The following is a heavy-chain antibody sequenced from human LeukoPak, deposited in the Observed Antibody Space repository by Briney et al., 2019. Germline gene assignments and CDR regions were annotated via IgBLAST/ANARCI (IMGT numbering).Heavy chain of an antibody. J-gene: IGHJ4*02. CDR2: INHSGST. CDR1: GGSFSGYY. Sequence: SETLSLTCAVYGGSFSGYYWTWIRQPPGKGLEWIGEINHSGSTKYNPSLKSRVTISVDTSKNQFSLKLSSVIAADTAMYYCASPGGDEYYYGSGSQPRDYWGQGTLVTVSS. V-gene: IGHV4-34*01. CDR3: ASPGGDEYYYGSGSQPRDY. D-gene: IGHD3-10*01.